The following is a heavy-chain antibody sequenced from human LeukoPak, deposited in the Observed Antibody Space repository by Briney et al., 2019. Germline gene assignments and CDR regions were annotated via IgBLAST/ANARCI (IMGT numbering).Heavy chain of an antibody. CDR2: ISYDGSNK. Sequence: GRSLRLSCAASGFTFSSYGMHWVRQAPGKGLEWVAVISYDGSNKYYADSVKGRFTISRDNAKNSLYLQMNSLRAEDTAVYYCARALSEYDAFDIWGQGTMVAVSS. CDR1: GFTFSSYG. CDR3: ARALSEYDAFDI. D-gene: IGHD1-26*01. V-gene: IGHV3-30*03. J-gene: IGHJ3*02.